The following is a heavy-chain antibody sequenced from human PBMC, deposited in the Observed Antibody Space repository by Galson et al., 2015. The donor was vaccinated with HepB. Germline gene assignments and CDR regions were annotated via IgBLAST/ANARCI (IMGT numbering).Heavy chain of an antibody. CDR3: AKDHDCGGSPLVGTFDR. J-gene: IGHJ3*02. Sequence: SLRLSCAASGFTFGSFGMYWVRQAPGKGLEWVAATSYDGSKNHYVDSVKGRFTISRDNSENTLYLQMNSLKIEDTAVYYCAKDHDCGGSPLVGTFDRRVQGTLVTGSS. CDR1: GFTFGSFG. V-gene: IGHV3-30*18. D-gene: IGHD4-23*01. CDR2: TSYDGSKN.